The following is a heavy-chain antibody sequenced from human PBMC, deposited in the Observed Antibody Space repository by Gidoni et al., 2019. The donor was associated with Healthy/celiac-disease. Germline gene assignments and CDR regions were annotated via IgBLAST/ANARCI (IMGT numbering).Heavy chain of an antibody. J-gene: IGHJ5*02. CDR1: GYSISSSNW. CDR2: IYYSGST. V-gene: IGHV4-28*01. Sequence: QVQLQESGPGLVKPSDTLSLTCAVSGYSISSSNWWGWIRQPPGKGLEWIGYIYYSGSTYYNPSLKSRVTMSVDTSKNQFSLKLSSVTAVDTAVYYCARIGRVGGILGWFDPWGQGTLVTVSS. D-gene: IGHD3-16*01. CDR3: ARIGRVGGILGWFDP.